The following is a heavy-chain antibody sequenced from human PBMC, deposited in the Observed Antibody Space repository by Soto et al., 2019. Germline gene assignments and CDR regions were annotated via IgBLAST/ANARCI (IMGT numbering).Heavy chain of an antibody. J-gene: IGHJ4*02. CDR2: INHSGTV. V-gene: IGHV4-34*01. CDR3: ARARAALVRGSIGGFDY. CDR1: GGAFNGYY. D-gene: IGHD3-10*01. Sequence: QVHLQQWGAGLLKPSETLSLTCAVNGGAFNGYYWTWIRQSPGKGLQWIGEINHSGTVDYNPSLKSRVTFSIDTSKKQFSLTLTSVTAADTAVYYCARARAALVRGSIGGFDYWGQGTLVTVSS.